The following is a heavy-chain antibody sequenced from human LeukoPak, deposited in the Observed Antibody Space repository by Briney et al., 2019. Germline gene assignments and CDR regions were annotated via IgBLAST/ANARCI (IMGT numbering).Heavy chain of an antibody. V-gene: IGHV3-66*01. CDR2: IYSGGST. D-gene: IGHD4-11*01. CDR1: GFTVSSSY. Sequence: GGSLRLSCAASGFTVSSSYMSWVRQAPGKGLEWVSVIYSGGSTYYADSVKGRFTISRDNSKNTLYLQMNSLRAEDTAVYYCARVGYSNSPSGYFDYWGQGTLVTVSS. CDR3: ARVGYSNSPSGYFDY. J-gene: IGHJ4*02.